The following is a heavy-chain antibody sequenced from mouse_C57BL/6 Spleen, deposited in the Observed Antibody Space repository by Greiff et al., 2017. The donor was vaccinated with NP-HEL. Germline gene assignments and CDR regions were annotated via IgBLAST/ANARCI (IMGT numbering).Heavy chain of an antibody. CDR3: ASQLRVSWDY. V-gene: IGHV1-53*01. D-gene: IGHD3-2*02. CDR1: GYTFTSYW. Sequence: VQLQQPGPELVKPGASVKLSCKASGYTFTSYWMHWVKQRPGQGLEWIGNINPSNGGTNYNEKFKSKATLTVDNSSSTAYMQIRSLKSEEAAVYYCASQLRVSWDYWGQGTSVTVSS. CDR2: INPSNGGT. J-gene: IGHJ4*01.